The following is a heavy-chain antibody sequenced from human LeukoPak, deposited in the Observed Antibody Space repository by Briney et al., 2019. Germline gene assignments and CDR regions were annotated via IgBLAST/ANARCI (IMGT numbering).Heavy chain of an antibody. CDR2: ISSSSYI. Sequence: GGSLRLSCAASGFTFSSFEMNWVRQAPGKGLEWVSSISSSSYIYYADSVKGRFTISRDNAKNSLYLQMNSLRAEDTAVYYCARAYWNYYYMDVWGKGTTVTVSS. CDR1: GFTFSSFE. V-gene: IGHV3-21*01. J-gene: IGHJ6*03. D-gene: IGHD2-8*02. CDR3: ARAYWNYYYMDV.